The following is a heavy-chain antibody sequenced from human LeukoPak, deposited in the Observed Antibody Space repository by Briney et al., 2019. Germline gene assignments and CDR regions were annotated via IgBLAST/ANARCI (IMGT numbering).Heavy chain of an antibody. CDR2: IYHSGST. CDR1: GYSISSGYY. Sequence: PSETLSLTCTASGYSISSGYYWGWIRQPPGKGLEWIGSIYHSGSTYYNPSLKSRVTISVDTSKNQFSLKLRSVTAADTAVFYCARDSSGYDGGEPYYFDSWGQGILVTVSS. CDR3: ARDSSGYDGGEPYYFDS. D-gene: IGHD3-22*01. V-gene: IGHV4-38-2*02. J-gene: IGHJ4*02.